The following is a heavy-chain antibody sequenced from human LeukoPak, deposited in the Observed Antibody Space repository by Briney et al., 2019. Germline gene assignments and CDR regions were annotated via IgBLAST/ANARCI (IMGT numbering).Heavy chain of an antibody. CDR3: ARGPSSSYLFDP. J-gene: IGHJ5*02. D-gene: IGHD6-6*01. Sequence: SETLSLTCTVSGGSINNYYWSCIRQPAGKGLEWIGRIYSSGNTYYNPSLKSRVTMSVDTSKDQFSLKLSSVTAADTAVYYCARGPSSSYLFDPWGQGTLVTVSS. CDR1: GGSINNYY. CDR2: IYSSGNT. V-gene: IGHV4-4*07.